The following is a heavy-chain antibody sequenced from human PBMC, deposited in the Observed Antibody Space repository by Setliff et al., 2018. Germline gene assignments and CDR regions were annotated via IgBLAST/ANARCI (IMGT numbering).Heavy chain of an antibody. CDR1: GYSISSGYY. Sequence: KPSETLSLTCAVSGYSISSGYYWGWIRQPPGKGLEWIGSIYHSGSTYHNPSLKSRVTISVDTSKNQFSLKLSSVTAADTAVYYCARVTPSSSSWFPFDAFHIWGQGTMVTVSS. CDR3: ARVTPSSSSWFPFDAFHI. V-gene: IGHV4-38-2*01. D-gene: IGHD6-13*01. CDR2: IYHSGST. J-gene: IGHJ3*02.